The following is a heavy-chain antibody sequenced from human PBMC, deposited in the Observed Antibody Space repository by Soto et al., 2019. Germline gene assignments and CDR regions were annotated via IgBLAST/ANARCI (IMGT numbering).Heavy chain of an antibody. J-gene: IGHJ6*02. Sequence: GASVKVSCKASGYTFTSYAMHWVRQAPGQRLEWMGWMNAGSGNTNHSQKLQGRVTMTRNTPMSTAYMELSGLRSEDTAVYYCARVGGSSLYYYGLDPWGQGTTVTVSS. CDR3: ARVGGSSLYYYGLDP. CDR2: MNAGSGNT. CDR1: GYTFTSYA. D-gene: IGHD3-10*01. V-gene: IGHV1-3*01.